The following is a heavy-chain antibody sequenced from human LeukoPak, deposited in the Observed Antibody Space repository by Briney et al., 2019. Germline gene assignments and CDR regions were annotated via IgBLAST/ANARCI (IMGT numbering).Heavy chain of an antibody. J-gene: IGHJ5*02. D-gene: IGHD2-2*01. Sequence: SVKVSCKASGGTFSSYAISWVRQAPGQGLEWMGGIIPIFGTANYAQTFQGRVTITADESTSTAYMELSSLRSEDTAVYYCAGYVPAASNWFDPWGQGTLVTVSS. CDR1: GGTFSSYA. CDR2: IIPIFGTA. CDR3: AGYVPAASNWFDP. V-gene: IGHV1-69*13.